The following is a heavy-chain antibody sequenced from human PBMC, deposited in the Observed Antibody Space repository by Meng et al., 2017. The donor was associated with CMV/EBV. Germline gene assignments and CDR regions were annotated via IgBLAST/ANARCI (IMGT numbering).Heavy chain of an antibody. CDR2: ISSSSSTI. Sequence: GESLKISCAASGFTFSSYSMNWVRQAPGKGLEWVSYISSSSSTIYYADSVKGRFTISRDNAKNSLYLQMNSLRAEDTAVYYCARTKSYDSGFFLGGRYYFDYWGQGTLVTVSS. V-gene: IGHV3-48*04. CDR1: GFTFSSYS. CDR3: ARTKSYDSGFFLGGRYYFDY. D-gene: IGHD3-22*01. J-gene: IGHJ4*02.